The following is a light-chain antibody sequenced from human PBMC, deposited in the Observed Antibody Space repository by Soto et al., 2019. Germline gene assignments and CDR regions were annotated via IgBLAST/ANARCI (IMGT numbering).Light chain of an antibody. CDR1: QSVSSN. Sequence: EIVMTQSPATLSVSPGERATLSCRASQSVSSNLAWYQQNPGQAPRLLIYGASTRATGIPARFSGSGSGTEFTLTISSLQSEDFAVYYCQQYNTWPPWTFGQGTKVEIK. J-gene: IGKJ1*01. CDR2: GAS. CDR3: QQYNTWPPWT. V-gene: IGKV3-15*01.